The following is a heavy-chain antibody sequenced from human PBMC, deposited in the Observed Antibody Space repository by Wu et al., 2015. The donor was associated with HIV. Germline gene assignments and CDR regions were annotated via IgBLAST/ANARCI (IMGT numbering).Heavy chain of an antibody. D-gene: IGHD3-9*01. CDR1: GYTFRNYC. CDR3: ARDLARYFDTDNVAYQYGMDV. Sequence: QVHLVQSGIEIKRPGASVKVSCKASGYTFRNYCINWVRQAPGHGLEWMGWIDTHNRETEYSQKFRGRVTLTTDTAATTAYLEMRSLRSDDTAVYFCARDLARYFDTDNVAYQYGMDVWGQGP. J-gene: IGHJ6*02. CDR2: IDTHNRET. V-gene: IGHV1-18*01.